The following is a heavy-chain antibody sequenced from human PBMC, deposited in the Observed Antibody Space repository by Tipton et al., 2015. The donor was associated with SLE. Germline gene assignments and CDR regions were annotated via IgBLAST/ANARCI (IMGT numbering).Heavy chain of an antibody. Sequence: LRLSCTVSGGSISSYYWSWIRQPPGKGLEWIGYIYYSGSTNYNPSLKSRVTISVDTSKNQFSLKLSSVTAADTAVYYCATAYSGSYYYMDVWGKGTTVTVSS. D-gene: IGHD1-26*01. V-gene: IGHV4-59*01. J-gene: IGHJ6*03. CDR1: GGSISSYY. CDR3: ATAYSGSYYYMDV. CDR2: IYYSGST.